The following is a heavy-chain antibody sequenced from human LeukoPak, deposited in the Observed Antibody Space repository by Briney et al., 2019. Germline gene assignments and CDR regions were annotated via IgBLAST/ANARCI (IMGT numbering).Heavy chain of an antibody. D-gene: IGHD1-26*01. CDR1: DFSFTTYT. CDR3: ARDRGRREDY. CDR2: ISGGDPTT. V-gene: IGHV3-23*01. J-gene: IGHJ4*02. Sequence: GGSLRLSCAASDFSFTTYTMSWVSQAPGKPLERLSIISGGDPTTYYADSVKDRFTISRDNSKNTLYLQMNSLRAEDTAVYFCARDRGRREDYWGQGALVTVSS.